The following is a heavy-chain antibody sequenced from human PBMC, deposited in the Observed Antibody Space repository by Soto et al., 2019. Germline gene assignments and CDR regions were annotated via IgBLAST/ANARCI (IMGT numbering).Heavy chain of an antibody. V-gene: IGHV4-39*01. J-gene: IGHJ3*02. CDR2: IKYSGTT. CDR1: GGSISSSRCH. D-gene: IGHD1-26*01. Sequence: SETLSLTCTVSGGSISSSRCHWGWIRQPPGKGLEWIASIKYSGTTFYNPSLKSRVTLSVDTSKNQFALKLSSVTAVETAVYYCARHGLPGTSHVAFDIRGQGTMVT. CDR3: ARHGLPGTSHVAFDI.